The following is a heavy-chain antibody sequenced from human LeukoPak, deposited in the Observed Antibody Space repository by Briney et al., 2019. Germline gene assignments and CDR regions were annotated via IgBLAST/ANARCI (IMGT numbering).Heavy chain of an antibody. CDR2: IKKTGSET. Sequence: GGSLRFSCAASGFTFSHFWMSWVRQAPGKGLEWVAYIKKTGSETYYVDSVKGRFTITRDNTRSSLFLQMYSLKAEDTAVYFCAREDGYCSGGNCYSYFDSWGQGTLVTVSS. V-gene: IGHV3-7*01. D-gene: IGHD2-15*01. CDR3: AREDGYCSGGNCYSYFDS. CDR1: GFTFSHFW. J-gene: IGHJ4*02.